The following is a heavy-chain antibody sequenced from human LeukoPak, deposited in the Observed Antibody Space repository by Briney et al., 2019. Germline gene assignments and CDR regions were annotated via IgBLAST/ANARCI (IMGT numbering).Heavy chain of an antibody. CDR1: GFIFSNYA. CDR2: IDSTGAYT. CDR3: ARDVIRGTHVRDPCDV. V-gene: IGHV3-23*01. D-gene: IGHD1-26*01. Sequence: GGSLRLSCAASGFIFSNYAMSWVRQAPGKGLEWVSAIDSTGAYTWYADSVKGRFTISKDSSKTILYLQMNSLRAEDAAVYFCARDVIRGTHVRDPCDVWGQGAMVTVSS. J-gene: IGHJ3*01.